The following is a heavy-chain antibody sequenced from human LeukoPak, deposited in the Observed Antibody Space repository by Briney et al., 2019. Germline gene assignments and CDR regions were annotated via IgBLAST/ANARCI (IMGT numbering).Heavy chain of an antibody. CDR3: ARDSSSWDAFDI. Sequence: GGSLRLSCAASGFTFSSYSMNWVRQAPGKGLEWVSYISSSSSTIYYADFVKGRFTISRDNAKNSLYLQMNSLRAEDTAVYYCARDSSSWDAFDIWGQGTMVTVSS. D-gene: IGHD6-13*01. J-gene: IGHJ3*02. CDR1: GFTFSSYS. CDR2: ISSSSSTI. V-gene: IGHV3-48*04.